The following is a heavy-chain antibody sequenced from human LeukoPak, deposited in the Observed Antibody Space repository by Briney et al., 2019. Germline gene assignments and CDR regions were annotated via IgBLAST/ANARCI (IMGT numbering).Heavy chain of an antibody. Sequence: GGSLRLSCPASGFTFSNAWMSWVRQAPGKGLEWVSYISSSSSAIYYADSVKGRFTISRDNAKNSLYLQMNSLRAEDTAVYYCARNLPAADYWGQGTLVTVSS. V-gene: IGHV3-48*01. D-gene: IGHD2-2*01. J-gene: IGHJ4*02. CDR2: ISSSSSAI. CDR1: GFTFSNAW. CDR3: ARNLPAADY.